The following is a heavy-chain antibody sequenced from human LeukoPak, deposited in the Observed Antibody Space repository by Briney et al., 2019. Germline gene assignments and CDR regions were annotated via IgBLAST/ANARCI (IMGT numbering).Heavy chain of an antibody. CDR3: AKAPVIAARPFGY. CDR1: GFTVTEYA. J-gene: IGHJ4*02. D-gene: IGHD6-6*01. Sequence: GGSLRLSCAASGFTVTEYAMTWIRQSPGKGLEWVSSMSDIGPNTYYADSVKGRFTISRDNSKNTLYLQMNSLRAEDTAVYYCAKAPVIAARPFGYWGQGTLVTVSS. CDR2: MSDIGPNT. V-gene: IGHV3-23*01.